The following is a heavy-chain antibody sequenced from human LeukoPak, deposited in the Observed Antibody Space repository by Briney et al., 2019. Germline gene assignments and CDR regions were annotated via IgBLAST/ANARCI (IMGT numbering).Heavy chain of an antibody. CDR3: ARRSGGYDDPFDY. D-gene: IGHD5-12*01. Sequence: SETLSLTCTVSGGSISSHYWSWIRQPPGKGLEWIGYIYYSGSTNYNPSLKSRVTISVDTSKNQFSLKLSSVTAADTAVYYCARRSGGYDDPFDYWGQGTLVTVSS. V-gene: IGHV4-59*11. J-gene: IGHJ4*02. CDR2: IYYSGST. CDR1: GGSISSHY.